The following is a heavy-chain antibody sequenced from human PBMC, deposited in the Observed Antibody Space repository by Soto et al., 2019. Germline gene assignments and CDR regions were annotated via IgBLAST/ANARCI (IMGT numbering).Heavy chain of an antibody. J-gene: IGHJ6*02. V-gene: IGHV3-33*01. D-gene: IGHD2-2*01. Sequence: PGGSLRLSCAASGFTFSSYGMHWVRQAPGKGLEWVAVIWYDGSNKYYADSVKGRFTISRDNSKNTLYLQMNSLRAEDTAVYYCASATHYAPGGMDVWGQGTTVTVSS. CDR2: IWYDGSNK. CDR1: GFTFSSYG. CDR3: ASATHYAPGGMDV.